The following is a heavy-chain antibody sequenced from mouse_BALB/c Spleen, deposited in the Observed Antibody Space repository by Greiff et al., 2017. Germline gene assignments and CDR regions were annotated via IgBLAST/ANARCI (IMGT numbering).Heavy chain of an antibody. CDR1: GFNIKDSY. J-gene: IGHJ3*01. CDR2: IDPANGNT. D-gene: IGHD1-2*01. CDR3: ATITTATLFAY. V-gene: IGHV14-3*02. Sequence: VQLQQSGAELVKPGASVKLSCTASGFNIKDSYMHWVKQRPEQGLEWIGRIDPANGNTKYDPKFQGKATITADTSSITSYLQLSSLTSEDTAVYYWATITTATLFAYWGQGTLVTVSA.